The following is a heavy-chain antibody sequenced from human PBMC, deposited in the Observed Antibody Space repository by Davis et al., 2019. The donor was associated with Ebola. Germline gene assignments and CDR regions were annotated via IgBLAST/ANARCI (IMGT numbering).Heavy chain of an antibody. J-gene: IGHJ3*02. CDR3: ARHHARSRSLVPFDI. CDR2: SCYSEGT. CDR1: GGPISSGDYY. D-gene: IGHD6-6*01. Sequence: SETLSPTCSVPGGPISSGDYYWSWIRQPPGKGLEWIGYSCYSEGTFYNPSLRSRVSVSLDTSKNQFSLMVTSVTAADTAVYYCARHHARSRSLVPFDIWGQGTMVTVSS. V-gene: IGHV4-30-4*01.